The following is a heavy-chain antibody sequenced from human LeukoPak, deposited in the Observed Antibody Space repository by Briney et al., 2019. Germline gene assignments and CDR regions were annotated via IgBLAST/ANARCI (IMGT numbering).Heavy chain of an antibody. Sequence: ASVKVSCKASGYTFTGYYMHWVRQAPGQGLEWMGWINPNSGGTNYAQKFQGRVTMTRDTSISTAYMELSRLRSDDTAVYYCARVDVSGGYFDYWGQGTLVTVSS. J-gene: IGHJ4*02. CDR2: INPNSGGT. CDR3: ARVDVSGGYFDY. CDR1: GYTFTGYY. V-gene: IGHV1-2*02. D-gene: IGHD3-16*01.